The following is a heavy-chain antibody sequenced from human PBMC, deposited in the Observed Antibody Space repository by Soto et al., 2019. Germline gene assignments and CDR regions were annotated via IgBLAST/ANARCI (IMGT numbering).Heavy chain of an antibody. J-gene: IGHJ5*02. D-gene: IGHD3-3*01. V-gene: IGHV4-59*01. Sequence: LSETLSLTCTVSGGSISSYYWSWIRQPPGKGLEWIGYIYYSGSTNYNPSLKSRVTISVDTSKNQFSLKLSSVTAADTAVYYCARGAGYDFWSGYRDNWFDPWGQGTLVTVSS. CDR1: GGSISSYY. CDR2: IYYSGST. CDR3: ARGAGYDFWSGYRDNWFDP.